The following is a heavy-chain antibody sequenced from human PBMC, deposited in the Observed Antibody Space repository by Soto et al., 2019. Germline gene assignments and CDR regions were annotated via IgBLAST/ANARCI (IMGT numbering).Heavy chain of an antibody. D-gene: IGHD1-26*01. V-gene: IGHV4-4*07. J-gene: IGHJ6*02. Sequence: QMQLHESGPGLVKPSETLSLTCNVSGDSIGRFYWSWIRQSADKGLEWIGRVYSTGGTAYNPALQGRVTLSLDRSNNHVSLEMKSVTPADTAVYFCARDLSGTGLDIWGRGTRVTVSS. CDR2: VYSTGGT. CDR1: GDSIGRFY. CDR3: ARDLSGTGLDI.